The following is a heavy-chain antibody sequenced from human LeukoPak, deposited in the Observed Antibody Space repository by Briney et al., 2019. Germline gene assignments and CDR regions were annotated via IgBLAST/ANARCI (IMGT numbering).Heavy chain of an antibody. CDR1: GFTFSSYS. J-gene: IGHJ3*02. Sequence: GGSLRLSCAASGFTFSSYSMNWDRQAPGKGLEWVSSISSSSSYIYYADSVKGRFTISRDNAKNSLYLQMNSLRAEDTAVYYCARGGGDSDAFDIWGQGTMVTVSS. V-gene: IGHV3-21*01. D-gene: IGHD3-16*01. CDR3: ARGGGDSDAFDI. CDR2: ISSSSSYI.